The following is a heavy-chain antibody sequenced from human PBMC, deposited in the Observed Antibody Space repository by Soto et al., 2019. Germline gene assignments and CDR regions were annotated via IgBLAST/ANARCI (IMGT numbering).Heavy chain of an antibody. Sequence: GGSLRLSCAASGFTFSSYAMHWVRQAPGKGLEWVAVISYDGSNKYYADSVKGRFTISRDNSKNTLYLQMNSLRAEDTAVYYCAVTGYCSGGSCYGLYYFDYWGQGTLVTVSS. CDR3: AVTGYCSGGSCYGLYYFDY. V-gene: IGHV3-30-3*01. J-gene: IGHJ4*02. CDR1: GFTFSSYA. CDR2: ISYDGSNK. D-gene: IGHD2-15*01.